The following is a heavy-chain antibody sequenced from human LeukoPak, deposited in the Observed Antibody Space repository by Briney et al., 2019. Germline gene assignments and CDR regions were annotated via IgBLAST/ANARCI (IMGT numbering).Heavy chain of an antibody. D-gene: IGHD3-16*01. J-gene: IGHJ4*02. CDR3: ARVITVRGVIFDY. CDR2: IYYSGST. CDR1: GGSISSNSYY. V-gene: IGHV4-39*01. Sequence: SETLSLTCAVSGGSISSNSYYWGWIRQPPGKGLEWIGSIYYSGSTYYNPSLKSRVTISVDTSKNQFSLKLSSVTAADTAVYYCARVITVRGVIFDYWGQGTPVTVSS.